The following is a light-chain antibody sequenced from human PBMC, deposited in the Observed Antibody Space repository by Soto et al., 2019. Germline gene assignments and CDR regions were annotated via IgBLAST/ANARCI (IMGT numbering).Light chain of an antibody. CDR2: DAS. CDR1: QSVYTY. V-gene: IGKV3-11*01. Sequence: EIVLTQFPATLSLSPGERATLSCRASQSVYTYLAWYQQKPGQAPRLLIYDASKRATGIPARFSGSGSGTDFTLTISSLEPEDFAVYYCQQRTNWPPTWTFGQGTKVEIK. J-gene: IGKJ1*01. CDR3: QQRTNWPPTWT.